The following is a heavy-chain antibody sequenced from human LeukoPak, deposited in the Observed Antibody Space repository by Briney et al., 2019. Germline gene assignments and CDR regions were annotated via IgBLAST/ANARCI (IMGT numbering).Heavy chain of an antibody. CDR2: ISKSSTAI. D-gene: IGHD3-10*01. Sequence: PGGSLRLSCAASGFTFSSHAMNWVRQAPGQGLEWLSYISKSSTAIYYADSVKGRFTISRDNAKNSLYLQMNSLRAEDTAVYYCARDGTMGRLKDAFDIWGQGTMVTVSS. J-gene: IGHJ3*02. CDR1: GFTFSSHA. V-gene: IGHV3-48*01. CDR3: ARDGTMGRLKDAFDI.